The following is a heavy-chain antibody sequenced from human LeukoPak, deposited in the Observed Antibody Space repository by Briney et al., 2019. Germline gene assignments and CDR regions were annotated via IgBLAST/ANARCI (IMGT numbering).Heavy chain of an antibody. CDR1: GFTFSNYN. Sequence: PGGSLRLSCAASGFTFSNYNMDWVRQAPGKGLEWVSYISDSGSNVYYADSVKGRFTISRDNAKNSLFLQMNSLRAEDTAVYYCAKEGRSSTPGYWGQGTLVTVSS. CDR2: ISDSGSNV. CDR3: AKEGRSSTPGY. V-gene: IGHV3-21*01. J-gene: IGHJ4*02. D-gene: IGHD6-6*01.